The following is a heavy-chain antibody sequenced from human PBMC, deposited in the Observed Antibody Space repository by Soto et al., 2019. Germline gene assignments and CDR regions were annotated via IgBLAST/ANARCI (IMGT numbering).Heavy chain of an antibody. Sequence: SVKVSCKASGGTFSSYAISWVRQAPGQGLEWMGGIIPIFGTANYAQKFQGRVTITADESTSTAYMELSSLRSEDTAVYYCARGHGSIAARPGYYGMVVWDPGTMVTVSS. J-gene: IGHJ6*02. CDR2: IIPIFGTA. CDR1: GGTFSSYA. D-gene: IGHD6-6*01. V-gene: IGHV1-69*13. CDR3: ARGHGSIAARPGYYGMVV.